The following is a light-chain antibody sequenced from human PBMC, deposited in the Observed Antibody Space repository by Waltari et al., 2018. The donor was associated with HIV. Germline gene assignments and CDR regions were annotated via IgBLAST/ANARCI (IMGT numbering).Light chain of an antibody. CDR1: SSNIGSNY. J-gene: IGLJ1*01. V-gene: IGLV1-47*01. Sequence: QSVLTQPPSASETPGQRVTISCSGSSSNIGSNYVYWYQHLQGTAPKRPIYRKNQCASWVPDRVSCSKSGPSASLAISGLRSADEADYYCAAWGDSLTSFVFGTGTKVTVL. CDR2: RKN. CDR3: AAWGDSLTSFV.